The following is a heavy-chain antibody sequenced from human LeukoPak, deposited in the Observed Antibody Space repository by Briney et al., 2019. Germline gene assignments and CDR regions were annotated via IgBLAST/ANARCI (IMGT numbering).Heavy chain of an antibody. Sequence: ASVKVSCKASGYTLTSYDINWVRQAPGQGLEWMGWINTNTGNPTYAQGFTGRFVFSLDTSVSTAYLQISSLKAEDTAVYYCARASRDYYGSGVAGYWGQGTLVTVSS. V-gene: IGHV7-4-1*02. J-gene: IGHJ4*02. CDR3: ARASRDYYGSGVAGY. CDR2: INTNTGNP. CDR1: GYTLTSYD. D-gene: IGHD3-10*01.